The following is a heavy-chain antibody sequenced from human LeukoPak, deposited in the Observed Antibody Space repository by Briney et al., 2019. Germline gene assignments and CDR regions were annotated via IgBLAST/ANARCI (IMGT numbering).Heavy chain of an antibody. CDR2: FFYSGST. Sequence: PSETLSLTCSVSGGSINGDSYSWGWIRQPPGKGLEWIGSFFYSGSTYYNPSLKSRITISVDTSKNQFSLKLSSVTAADTAVYYCARLELVGDRDSGALDIWGQGTMVTVSS. CDR1: GGSINGDSYS. CDR3: ARLELVGDRDSGALDI. D-gene: IGHD1-26*01. J-gene: IGHJ3*02. V-gene: IGHV4-39*01.